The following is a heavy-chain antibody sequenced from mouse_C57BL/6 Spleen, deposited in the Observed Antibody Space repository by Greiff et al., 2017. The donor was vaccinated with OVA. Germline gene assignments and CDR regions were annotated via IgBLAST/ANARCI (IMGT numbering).Heavy chain of an antibody. Sequence: VQLQQSGPGLVQPSQSLSITCTVSGFSLTSYGVHWVRQSPGKGLEWLGVIWSGGRTDYNAAFISRLSTSKDNFKSQVFFKMNSLQADYTAIYYCAREREDYLSWFAYWGQGTLVTVSA. D-gene: IGHD2-4*01. V-gene: IGHV2-2*01. CDR2: IWSGGRT. CDR3: AREREDYLSWFAY. CDR1: GFSLTSYG. J-gene: IGHJ3*01.